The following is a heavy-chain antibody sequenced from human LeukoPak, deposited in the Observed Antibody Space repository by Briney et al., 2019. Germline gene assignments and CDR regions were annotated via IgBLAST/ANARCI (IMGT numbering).Heavy chain of an antibody. D-gene: IGHD2-21*01. J-gene: IGHJ4*02. Sequence: SETLSLTCTVSGGSISSSSYYWGWIRQPPGKGLEWIGSIYYSGSTYYNPSLKSRVTISVDTSKNQFSLKLSSVTAADTAVYYCARHLIQAPPIDYWGQGTLVTVSS. CDR1: GGSISSSSYY. CDR3: ARHLIQAPPIDY. CDR2: IYYSGST. V-gene: IGHV4-39*01.